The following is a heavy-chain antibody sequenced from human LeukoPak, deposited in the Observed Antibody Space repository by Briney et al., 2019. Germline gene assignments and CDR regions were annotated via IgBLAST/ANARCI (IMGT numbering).Heavy chain of an antibody. Sequence: PGGSLRLSCAASGFTFSDHSMDWVRQAPGKGLEWIGRIKNKANSYTTEYAASVKGRFTISRDDSKNSLYLQMNSLKTEDTAVSHCTALIADYGGQGTLVTVSS. CDR2: IKNKANSYTT. CDR1: GFTFSDHS. J-gene: IGHJ4*02. V-gene: IGHV3-72*01. D-gene: IGHD2-21*01. CDR3: TALIADY.